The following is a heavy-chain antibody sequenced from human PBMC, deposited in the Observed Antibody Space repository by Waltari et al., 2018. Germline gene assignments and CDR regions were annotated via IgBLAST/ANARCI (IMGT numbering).Heavy chain of an antibody. V-gene: IGHV4-39*01. CDR1: GGSISSSSYY. Sequence: QLQLQESGPGLVKPSETLSLTCTVSGGSISSSSYYWGWIRQPPGKGLEWIGRIYYSGSTYYNPSLKGRVTISVDTSKNQFSLKLSSVTAADTAVYYCASSGYSSGWSFDYWGQGTLVTVSS. CDR3: ASSGYSSGWSFDY. J-gene: IGHJ4*02. CDR2: IYYSGST. D-gene: IGHD6-19*01.